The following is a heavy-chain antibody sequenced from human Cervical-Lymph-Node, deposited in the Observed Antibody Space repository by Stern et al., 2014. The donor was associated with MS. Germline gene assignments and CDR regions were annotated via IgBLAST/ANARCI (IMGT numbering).Heavy chain of an antibody. CDR1: GFTFSSYD. Sequence: EVQLVESGGGLVQPGGSLRLSCAASGFTFSSYDMHWARQATGKGLEWVSAIGTAGDTYYPGSVKGRFTISRENAKNSLYLQMNSLRAGDTAVYYCARVVVDGYNIYFDYWGQGTLVTVSS. J-gene: IGHJ4*02. CDR2: IGTAGDT. V-gene: IGHV3-13*01. D-gene: IGHD5-24*01. CDR3: ARVVVDGYNIYFDY.